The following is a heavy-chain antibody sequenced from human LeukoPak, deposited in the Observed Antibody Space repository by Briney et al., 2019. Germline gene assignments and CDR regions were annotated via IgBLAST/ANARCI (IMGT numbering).Heavy chain of an antibody. J-gene: IGHJ3*02. CDR3: ARSDSSGYYYDAFDI. V-gene: IGHV3-21*01. D-gene: IGHD3-22*01. CDR1: GFTFSSYS. CDR2: ISSSSYI. Sequence: GGSLRLSCAASGFTFSSYSMNWVRQAPGKGLEWVSSISSSSYIYYADSVKGRFTISRDNAKNSLYLQMNSLRAEDTAVYYCARSDSSGYYYDAFDIWGQGTMVTVSS.